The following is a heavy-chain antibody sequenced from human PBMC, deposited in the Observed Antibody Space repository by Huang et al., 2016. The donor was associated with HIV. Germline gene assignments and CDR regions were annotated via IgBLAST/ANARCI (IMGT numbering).Heavy chain of an antibody. D-gene: IGHD3-22*01. V-gene: IGHV3-49*05. CDR1: GFTFGNYG. J-gene: IGHJ4*02. CDR2: IRSKDYSETT. CDR3: TRDSVYPNYYDGSGFYFDY. Sequence: EVQFVESGGGLVKTGRSLRLSCPASGFTFGNYGMSWFRQATGKGLEWVGFIRSKDYSETTEDAASVKGRFTISRDDSKSIAYLQMNSLKPEDTAVYYCTRDSVYPNYYDGSGFYFDYWGQGTLVTVSS.